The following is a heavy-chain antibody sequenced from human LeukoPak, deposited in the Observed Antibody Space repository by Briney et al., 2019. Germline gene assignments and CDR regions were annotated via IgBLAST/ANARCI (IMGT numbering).Heavy chain of an antibody. CDR1: GFTFSSYS. Sequence: GGSLRLSCAASGFTFSSYSMNWVRQVPGKGLEWVSYISSTSTYIYHADSVKGRCTISRDNAKNSLYLQMISLRVEDTAVYYCARDAYGNSWNSHPFDYWGQGALVIVSS. J-gene: IGHJ4*02. CDR2: ISSTSTYI. CDR3: ARDAYGNSWNSHPFDY. D-gene: IGHD6-13*01. V-gene: IGHV3-21*01.